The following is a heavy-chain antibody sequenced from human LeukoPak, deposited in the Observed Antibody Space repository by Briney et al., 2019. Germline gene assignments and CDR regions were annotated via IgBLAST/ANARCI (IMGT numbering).Heavy chain of an antibody. CDR3: AKSYRYYGSSGVPPDY. J-gene: IGHJ4*02. CDR2: ISYDGSNK. D-gene: IGHD3-22*01. V-gene: IGHV3-30*18. Sequence: PGRSLRLSCEASGFTFSSYGMHWVRQAPGKGLEWVAVISYDGSNKYYADSVKGRFTISRDNSKNTLYLQMNSLRAEDTAVYYCAKSYRYYGSSGVPPDYWGQGTLVTVSS. CDR1: GFTFSSYG.